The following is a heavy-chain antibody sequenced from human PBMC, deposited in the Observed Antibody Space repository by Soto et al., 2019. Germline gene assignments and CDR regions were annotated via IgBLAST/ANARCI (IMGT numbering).Heavy chain of an antibody. CDR3: ARGNVLRFLEWLFRGFDP. Sequence: ASVKVSCKASGYTFTGYYMHCVRQAPGQGLEWMGWINPNSGGTNYAQKFQGRVTMTRDTSISTAYMELSRLRSDDTAVYYCARGNVLRFLEWLFRGFDPWGQGTLVTVSS. CDR1: GYTFTGYY. CDR2: INPNSGGT. V-gene: IGHV1-2*02. J-gene: IGHJ5*02. D-gene: IGHD3-3*01.